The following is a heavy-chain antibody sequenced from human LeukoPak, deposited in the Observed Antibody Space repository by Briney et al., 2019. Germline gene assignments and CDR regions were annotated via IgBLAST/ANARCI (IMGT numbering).Heavy chain of an antibody. CDR3: ATAPLPIVGATGKDY. CDR1: GYTLTELS. CDR2: FDPEDGET. Sequence: ASVKVSCKVSGYTLTELSMHWVRQAPGKGLEWMGGFDPEDGETIYAQKFQGRVTTTEDTSTGTAYMELSSLRSEDTAVYYCATAPLPIVGATGKDYWGQGTLVTVSS. D-gene: IGHD1-26*01. V-gene: IGHV1-24*01. J-gene: IGHJ4*02.